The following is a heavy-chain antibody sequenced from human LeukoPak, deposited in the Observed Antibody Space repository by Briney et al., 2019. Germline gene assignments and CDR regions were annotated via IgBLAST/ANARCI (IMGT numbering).Heavy chain of an antibody. D-gene: IGHD2-2*02. V-gene: IGHV1-2*02. CDR1: GYTFTGYY. CDR3: ARPLYCSSTSCYTVPWFDP. J-gene: IGHJ5*02. Sequence: ASVKVSRKASGYTFTGYYMHWVRQAPGQGLEWMGWINPNSGGTNYAQKFQGRVTMTRDTSISTAYMELSRLRSDDTAVYYCARPLYCSSTSCYTVPWFDPWGQGTLVTVSS. CDR2: INPNSGGT.